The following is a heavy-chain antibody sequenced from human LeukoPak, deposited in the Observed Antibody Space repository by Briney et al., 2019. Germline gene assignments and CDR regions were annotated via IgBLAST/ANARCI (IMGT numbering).Heavy chain of an antibody. J-gene: IGHJ4*02. D-gene: IGHD4-17*01. CDR2: IIPIFGTA. V-gene: IGHV1-69*05. CDR3: ARDGGYGDLRFDY. CDR1: GGTFSSYA. Sequence: SVKVSCKASGGTFSSYAISWVRQAPGQGLEWMGGIIPIFGTANYAQKFQGRVTITTDESTSTAYMELRSLRSDDTAVYYCARDGGYGDLRFDYWGQGTLVTVSS.